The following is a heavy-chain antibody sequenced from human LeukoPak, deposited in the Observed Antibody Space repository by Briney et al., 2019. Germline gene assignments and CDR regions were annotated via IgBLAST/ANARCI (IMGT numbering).Heavy chain of an antibody. CDR2: IYYSGST. J-gene: IGHJ5*02. CDR3: ARGLVVVPAATSLWFDP. D-gene: IGHD2-2*01. V-gene: IGHV4-30-4*01. CDR1: GGSISSGDYY. Sequence: SETLSLTCTVSGGSISSGDYYWSWIRQPPGKGLEWIGYIYYSGSTYYNPSLKSRVTISVDTSKNQFSLKLSSVTAADTAVYYCARGLVVVPAATSLWFDPWGQGTLVTVSP.